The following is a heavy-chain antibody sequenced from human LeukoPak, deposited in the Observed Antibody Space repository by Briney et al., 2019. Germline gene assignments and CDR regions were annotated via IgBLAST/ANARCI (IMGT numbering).Heavy chain of an antibody. V-gene: IGHV4-59*01. CDR2: IYYSGST. CDR3: ARDLGYNYGHTFDY. D-gene: IGHD5-18*01. Sequence: SETLSLTYTVSGGSISSYSWNWIRQPPGRGLEWIGYIYYSGSTNYNPSLKSRVTISVYTSKNQFSLKLTSVTAADTAVYYCARDLGYNYGHTFDYWSQGTLVIVSS. CDR1: GGSISSYS. J-gene: IGHJ4*02.